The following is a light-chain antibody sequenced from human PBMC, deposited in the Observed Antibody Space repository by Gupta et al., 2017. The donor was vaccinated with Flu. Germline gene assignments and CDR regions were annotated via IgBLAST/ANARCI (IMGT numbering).Light chain of an antibody. CDR2: AAS. CDR3: QQSYSTPA. CDR1: QSISSY. J-gene: IGKJ1*01. Sequence: DIQMTQSPSSLSASVGDRVTITCRASQSISSYLNWYQQKPGKAPKLLIYAASSWKSGVPSRFSGSGSGTDFTLTSSRLQPEDFANYYCQQSYSTPAFGQGTKVEIK. V-gene: IGKV1-39*01.